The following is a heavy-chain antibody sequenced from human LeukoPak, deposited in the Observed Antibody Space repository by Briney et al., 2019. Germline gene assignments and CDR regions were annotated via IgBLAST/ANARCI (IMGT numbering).Heavy chain of an antibody. Sequence: SETLSLTCTVSGDSISGGTYYWGWIRQPPGKGLEWIGSIYYSGTTYYNPSLKSRVTISVDTSKSHFSLKVSSVTAADTAVYYCARRGIAAAGRENDAFDVWGQGTMVTVSS. CDR3: ARRGIAAAGRENDAFDV. CDR1: GDSISGGTYY. V-gene: IGHV4-39*02. J-gene: IGHJ3*01. D-gene: IGHD6-13*01. CDR2: IYYSGTT.